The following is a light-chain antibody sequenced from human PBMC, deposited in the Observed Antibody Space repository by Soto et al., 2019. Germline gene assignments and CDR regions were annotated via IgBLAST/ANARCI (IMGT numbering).Light chain of an antibody. CDR2: AAS. J-gene: IGKJ4*01. V-gene: IGKV1-39*01. Sequence: QMTQSPSSLFASVGDRVTITCRASQSISSHLNWYQQKVGQTPRLLIYAASTLQSEVPPRFSGSGTGTAFTLTIGGLQREDFATYFWQQSHSAPLTFGGGTKIQI. CDR3: QQSHSAPLT. CDR1: QSISSH.